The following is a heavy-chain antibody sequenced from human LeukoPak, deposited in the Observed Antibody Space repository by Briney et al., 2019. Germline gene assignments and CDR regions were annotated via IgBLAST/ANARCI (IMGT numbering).Heavy chain of an antibody. CDR1: GFTFSSYW. V-gene: IGHV3-7*01. Sequence: GGSLRLSCAASGFTFSSYWMSWVRQAPGKGLEWVANIKQDGSEKYYVDSVKGRFTISRDNAKNSLYLQMNSLRAEDTAVYYCARDRGDSSGWYECCFVCESPYGMDVWGQGTTVTVSS. J-gene: IGHJ6*02. CDR3: ARDRGDSSGWYECCFVCESPYGMDV. D-gene: IGHD6-19*01. CDR2: IKQDGSEK.